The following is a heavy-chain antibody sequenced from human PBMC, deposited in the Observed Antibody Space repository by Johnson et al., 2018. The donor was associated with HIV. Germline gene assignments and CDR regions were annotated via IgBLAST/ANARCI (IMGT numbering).Heavy chain of an antibody. CDR3: AKDSFFYDSAFDI. J-gene: IGHJ3*02. D-gene: IGHD3-22*01. Sequence: QVQLVESGGGLVQPGGSLRLSCAASGFTFSSYWMSWVRQAPGKGLEWVSGINWNGATTGYADSVKGRFTISRDNSKNTLYLQMNSLRAEDTAVYYCAKDSFFYDSAFDIWGQGTMVTVSS. CDR1: GFTFSSYW. CDR2: INWNGATT. V-gene: IGHV3-NL1*01.